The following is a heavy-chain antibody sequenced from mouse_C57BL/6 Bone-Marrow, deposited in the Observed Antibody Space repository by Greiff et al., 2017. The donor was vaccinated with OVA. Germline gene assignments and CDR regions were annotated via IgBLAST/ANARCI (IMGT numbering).Heavy chain of an antibody. D-gene: IGHD4-1*01. J-gene: IGHJ4*01. CDR3: GRLWGGYYYAMDY. CDR1: EYEFPSHD. CDR2: INSDGGST. V-gene: IGHV5-2*01. Sequence: DVMLVESGGGLVQPGESLKLSCESNEYEFPSHDMSWVRKTPEKRLELVAAINSDGGSTYYPDTMERRFIISRDNTKKTLYLQMSSLRSEDTALYYCGRLWGGYYYAMDYWGQGTSVTVSS.